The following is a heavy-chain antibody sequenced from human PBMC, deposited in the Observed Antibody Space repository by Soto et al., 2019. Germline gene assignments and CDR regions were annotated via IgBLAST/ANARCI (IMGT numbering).Heavy chain of an antibody. Sequence: QVQLQESGPGLVKPSETLSLTCTVSGGSVSSGSYYWSWIRQPPGKGLEWIGCIYYSGSTNYNPSLKSRVTISVDTSKNQFSLKLSSVTAADTAVYYCARDRLDIVVVPAAMGWFDPWGQGTLVTVSS. J-gene: IGHJ5*02. CDR1: GGSVSSGSYY. CDR2: IYYSGST. V-gene: IGHV4-61*01. D-gene: IGHD2-2*03. CDR3: ARDRLDIVVVPAAMGWFDP.